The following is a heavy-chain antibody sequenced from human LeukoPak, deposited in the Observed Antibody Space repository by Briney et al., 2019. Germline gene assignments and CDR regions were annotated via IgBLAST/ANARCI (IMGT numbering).Heavy chain of an antibody. CDR3: ARAGGTGTYPPPLFDY. D-gene: IGHD1-1*01. Sequence: SETLSLTCTVSGGSISSGGYYWSWIRQPPGKGLEWIGRIYPSGSTKYNPSLTSRVTMSVDTSKNQFSLKLSSVTAADTAVYYCARAGGTGTYPPPLFDYWGQGTLVTVSS. J-gene: IGHJ4*02. CDR2: IYPSGST. V-gene: IGHV4-61*08. CDR1: GGSISSGGYY.